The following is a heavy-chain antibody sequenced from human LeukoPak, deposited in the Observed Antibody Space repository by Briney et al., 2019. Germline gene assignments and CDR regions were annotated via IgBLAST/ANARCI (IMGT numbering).Heavy chain of an antibody. V-gene: IGHV3-11*04. CDR1: GFTFSDYY. CDR2: ISSSGSTI. J-gene: IGHJ4*02. CDR3: ARGWNYYGSRAFFDY. Sequence: GGSLRLSRAASGFTFSDYYMSWIRQAPGKGLEWVSYISSSGSTIYYADSVKGRFTISRDNAKNSLYLQMNSLRAEDTAVYYCARGWNYYGSRAFFDYWGQGTLVTVSS. D-gene: IGHD3-10*01.